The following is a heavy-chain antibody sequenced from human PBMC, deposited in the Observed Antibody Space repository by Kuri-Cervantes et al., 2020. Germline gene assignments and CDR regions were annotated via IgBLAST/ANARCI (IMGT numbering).Heavy chain of an antibody. Sequence: GGSLRLSCAASGFTFSSYAMHWVRQAPGKGLEWVANIKQDGSEKYYVDSVKGRFTISRDNAKNSLYLQMNSLRAEDTAVYYCARRYGGTVGFDYWGQGTLVTVSS. J-gene: IGHJ4*02. CDR1: GFTFSSYA. V-gene: IGHV3-7*01. CDR3: ARRYGGTVGFDY. CDR2: IKQDGSEK. D-gene: IGHD5-12*01.